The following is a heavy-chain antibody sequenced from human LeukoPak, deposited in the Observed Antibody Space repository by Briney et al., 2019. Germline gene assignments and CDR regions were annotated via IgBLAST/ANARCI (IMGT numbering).Heavy chain of an antibody. D-gene: IGHD3-22*01. Sequence: GGSLRLSCAASGFTFSDYYMSWIRQAPGKGLEWVSYISSSGSTIYYADSVKGRFTISRDNAKNSLYLQMSSLRAEDTAVYYCARGTYYYDSSGPGNWGQGTLVTVSS. J-gene: IGHJ4*02. V-gene: IGHV3-11*01. CDR3: ARGTYYYDSSGPGN. CDR1: GFTFSDYY. CDR2: ISSSGSTI.